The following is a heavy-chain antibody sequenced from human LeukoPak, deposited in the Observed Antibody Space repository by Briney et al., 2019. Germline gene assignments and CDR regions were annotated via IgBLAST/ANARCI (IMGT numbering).Heavy chain of an antibody. J-gene: IGHJ4*02. CDR2: ITHSGTI. CDR3: ARGPRFRDY. CDR1: GGSFSGYS. V-gene: IGHV4-34*01. Sequence: SETLSLTCAVYGGSFSGYSWTWIRQPPGKGLEWIGEITHSGTINYNPSLKNRLTISVDTSKNHFSLTVPSVTAADTAVYYCARGPRFRDYWAREPWSPSPQ. D-gene: IGHD3-10*01.